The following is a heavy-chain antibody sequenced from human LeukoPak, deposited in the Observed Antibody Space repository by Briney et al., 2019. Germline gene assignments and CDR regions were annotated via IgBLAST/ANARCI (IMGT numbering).Heavy chain of an antibody. Sequence: PSETLSLTCTVSGDSISRSTYYWSWIRQPPGKGLEWIGYIYYSGSTYYNPSLKSRVTISVDTSKNQFSLKLSSVTAPDTAVYYCARHVRLFHFDYWGQGTLVTVSS. V-gene: IGHV4-39*01. D-gene: IGHD2/OR15-2a*01. CDR2: IYYSGST. CDR1: GDSISRSTYY. J-gene: IGHJ4*02. CDR3: ARHVRLFHFDY.